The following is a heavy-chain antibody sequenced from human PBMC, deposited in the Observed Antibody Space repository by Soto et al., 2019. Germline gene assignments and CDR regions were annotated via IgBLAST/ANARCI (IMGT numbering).Heavy chain of an antibody. CDR1: GGSVDSGNHY. J-gene: IGHJ4*02. CDR2: IYYGEST. Sequence: QVLVQESGPGLVKPSQTLTLSCTVSGGSVDSGNHYWNWIRQPPGKGLECIGYIYYGESTYYNPSLKSRATISVDTSQSRFSLRLTSVTAADTAVYYCARDMGSAMTTRIFDHWGQGTLVTVSS. D-gene: IGHD4-17*01. V-gene: IGHV4-30-4*01. CDR3: ARDMGSAMTTRIFDH.